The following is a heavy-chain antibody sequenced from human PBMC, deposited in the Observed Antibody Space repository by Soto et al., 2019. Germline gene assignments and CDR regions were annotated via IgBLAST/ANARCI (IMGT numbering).Heavy chain of an antibody. CDR1: GFTFSSYA. CDR2: ISSNGGST. CDR3: VKAYSSIAAADVFDY. D-gene: IGHD6-13*01. J-gene: IGHJ4*02. V-gene: IGHV3-64D*06. Sequence: EVQLVESGGGLVQPGGSLRLSCSASGFTFSSYAMHWVRQAPGKGLEYVSAISSNGGSTYYADSVKGRFTISRDNSKNTLYLQMSSLRAEDTAVYYCVKAYSSIAAADVFDYWGQGTLVTVSS.